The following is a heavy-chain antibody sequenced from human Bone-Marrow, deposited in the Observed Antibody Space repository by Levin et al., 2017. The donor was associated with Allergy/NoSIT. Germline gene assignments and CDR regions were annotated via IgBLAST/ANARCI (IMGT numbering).Heavy chain of an antibody. V-gene: IGHV3-30*04. CDR3: ARDAMWFGESNPYSV. Sequence: GESLKISCVGSGFTFNSYAMHWVRQAPGKGLECVASTSSDGTYKYYADSVKGRFTISRDNSRNTVYLQMKSLRVEDTALYYCARDAMWFGESNPYSVWGQGTAVSVSS. CDR1: GFTFNSYA. J-gene: IGHJ6*02. CDR2: TSSDGTYK. D-gene: IGHD3-10*01.